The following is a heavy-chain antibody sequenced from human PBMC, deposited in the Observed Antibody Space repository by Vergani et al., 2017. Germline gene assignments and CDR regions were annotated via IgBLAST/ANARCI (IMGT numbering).Heavy chain of an antibody. J-gene: IGHJ2*01. CDR1: GSSLSNHY. Sequence: QVQLQESGPGLVKPSETLSLTCNVSGSSLSNHYWSWIRQSAGKRLEWIGRVYTSGTTHYTPSLKSRVTMSLDTSKNHFSLNLTSVTAADTAVYYCARGIRGHWYFDLWGRGTLVTVSS. D-gene: IGHD6-25*01. CDR2: VYTSGTT. CDR3: ARGIRGHWYFDL. V-gene: IGHV4-4*07.